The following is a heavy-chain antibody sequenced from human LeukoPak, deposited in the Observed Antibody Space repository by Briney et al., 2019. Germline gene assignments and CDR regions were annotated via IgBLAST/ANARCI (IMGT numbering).Heavy chain of an antibody. CDR2: INHSGST. V-gene: IGHV4-34*01. CDR1: GGSFSGYY. D-gene: IGHD3-22*01. CDR3: ARGYYYDSSGYYFDY. J-gene: IGHJ4*02. Sequence: SETLSLTCTVYGGSFSGYYWSWIRQPPGKGLEWIGEINHSGSTNYNPSLKSRVTISVDTSKNQFSLKLGSVTAADTAVYYCARGYYYDSSGYYFDYWGQGTLVTVSS.